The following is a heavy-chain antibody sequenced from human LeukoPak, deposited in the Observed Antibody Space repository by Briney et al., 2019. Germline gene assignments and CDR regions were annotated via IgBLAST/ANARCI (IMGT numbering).Heavy chain of an antibody. CDR3: ARDVVGWELPPVFDY. D-gene: IGHD1-26*01. CDR2: ISSSSSYI. CDR1: GFTFSSYS. V-gene: IGHV3-21*01. Sequence: GGSLRLSCAASGFTFSSYSMNWVRQAPGKGLEWVSSISSSSSYIYYADSVKGRFTISRDNAKNSLYLQMNSLRAEDTAVYYCARDVVGWELPPVFDYWGQGTLVTVSS. J-gene: IGHJ4*02.